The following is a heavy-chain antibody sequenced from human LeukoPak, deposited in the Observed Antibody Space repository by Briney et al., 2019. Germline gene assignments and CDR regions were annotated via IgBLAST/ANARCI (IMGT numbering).Heavy chain of an antibody. Sequence: SETLSLTCTVSGGSISSSSYYWSWIRQHPEKGLEWIGYIYYSGSTYYNPSLKSRVTISVDTSKDQFSLKLSSVTAADTAVYYCARGPYYYDSKTFDYWGQGTLVTVSS. J-gene: IGHJ4*02. D-gene: IGHD3-22*01. CDR2: IYYSGST. V-gene: IGHV4-31*03. CDR3: ARGPYYYDSKTFDY. CDR1: GGSISSSSYY.